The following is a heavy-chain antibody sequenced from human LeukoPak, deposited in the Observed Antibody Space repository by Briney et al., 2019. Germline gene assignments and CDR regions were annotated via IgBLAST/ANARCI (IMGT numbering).Heavy chain of an antibody. CDR2: LRSKAESYTT. CDR3: VRGAKVRGDAFGI. J-gene: IGHJ3*02. CDR1: GFTFSDHY. D-gene: IGHD3-10*01. Sequence: PGGSLRLSCAASGFTFSDHYFDWVRQAPGKGLEWVSRLRSKAESYTTNYAAPVKGRFTISRDDSKNSLYLQMNSLKIEDSAVYYCVRGAKVRGDAFGIWGRGTAVTVSS. V-gene: IGHV3-72*01.